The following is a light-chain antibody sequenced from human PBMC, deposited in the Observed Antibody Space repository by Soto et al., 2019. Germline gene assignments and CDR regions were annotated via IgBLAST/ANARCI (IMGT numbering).Light chain of an antibody. V-gene: IGLV2-14*01. Sequence: QSVLTQPASVSGSPGKSITISCTGTSSDVGGYNYVSWYQQHPGKAPKLMIYEVSNRPSGVSNRFSGSKTGNTASLTISGLQAEDEAYYYCFSHRRGDSHVFGTGTKLTVL. CDR2: EVS. CDR3: FSHRRGDSHV. CDR1: SSDVGGYNY. J-gene: IGLJ1*01.